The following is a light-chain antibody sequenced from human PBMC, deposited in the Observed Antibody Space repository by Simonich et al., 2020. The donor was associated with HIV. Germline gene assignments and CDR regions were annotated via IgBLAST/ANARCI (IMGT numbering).Light chain of an antibody. CDR1: RSDFGDYNY. V-gene: IGLV2-14*03. Sequence: QSALTQPAPVSGSPGQSITISCNGTRSDFGDYNYVSWYQQHPVKAPKLMMYDVIKRPSGVSNRFSGSKSGNTASLIISGLQAEDEADYYCCSYAGGSTWVFGGGTKLTVL. CDR3: CSYAGGSTWV. CDR2: DVI. J-gene: IGLJ3*02.